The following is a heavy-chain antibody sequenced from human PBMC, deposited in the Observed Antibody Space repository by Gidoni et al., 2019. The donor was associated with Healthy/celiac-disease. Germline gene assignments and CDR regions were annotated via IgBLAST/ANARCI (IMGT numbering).Heavy chain of an antibody. Sequence: QVQLVESGGGVVQPGRSLRLSCAASGFIFSRYGMNWVRQAPGKGLEWVAVISYDGRNKYYADSVKSRFTISRDNSKNTLYLQMNSLRAEDTAVYYCAKDQYYHDSTGPFDYWGQGTLVTVSS. CDR2: ISYDGRNK. J-gene: IGHJ4*02. D-gene: IGHD3-22*01. CDR1: GFIFSRYG. CDR3: AKDQYYHDSTGPFDY. V-gene: IGHV3-30*18.